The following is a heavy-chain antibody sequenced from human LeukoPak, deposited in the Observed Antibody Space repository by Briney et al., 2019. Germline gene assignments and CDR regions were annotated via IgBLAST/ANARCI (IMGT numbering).Heavy chain of an antibody. J-gene: IGHJ4*02. Sequence: ASVKVSCKASGYTFTSYGISWVRQAPGQGLAWMGWISAYNGNTNYAQKLQGRVTMTTDTSTSTAYMELRSLRSDDTAVYYCARVRYDFWSGYDLFDYWGQGTLVTVSS. CDR2: ISAYNGNT. D-gene: IGHD3-3*01. CDR3: ARVRYDFWSGYDLFDY. V-gene: IGHV1-18*01. CDR1: GYTFTSYG.